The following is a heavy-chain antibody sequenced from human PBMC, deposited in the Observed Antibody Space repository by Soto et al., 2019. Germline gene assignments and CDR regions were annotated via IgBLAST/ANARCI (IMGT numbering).Heavy chain of an antibody. CDR1: GYTFTSYD. J-gene: IGHJ6*03. CDR2: MNPNSGNT. CDR3: ARGSADYYYYYMDV. V-gene: IGHV1-8*01. Sequence: QVQLVQSGAEVKKPGASVKVSCKASGYTFTSYDINWVRQATGQGLEWMGWMNPNSGNTGYAQKFQVRVTMTRNTSISTAYMELRSLRSEDTAVYYCARGSADYYYYYMDVWGKGTTVTVSS.